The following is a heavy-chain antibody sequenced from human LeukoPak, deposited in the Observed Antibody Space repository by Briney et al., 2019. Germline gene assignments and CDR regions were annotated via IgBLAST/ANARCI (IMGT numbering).Heavy chain of an antibody. CDR3: AKFFGLAAPGEDNWFDP. Sequence: LPGGSLRLSCTASGFTFSNYGMHWVRQAPGRGLEWVALISYDGSKTYYADSVKGRFTISRDNSKNTLYLQINSLRAEDTAVYYCAKFFGLAAPGEDNWFDPWGQGTLVTVSS. CDR2: ISYDGSKT. CDR1: GFTFSNYG. D-gene: IGHD6-13*01. J-gene: IGHJ5*02. V-gene: IGHV3-30*18.